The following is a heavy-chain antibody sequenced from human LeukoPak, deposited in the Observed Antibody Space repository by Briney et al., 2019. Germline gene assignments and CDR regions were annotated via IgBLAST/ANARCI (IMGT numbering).Heavy chain of an antibody. V-gene: IGHV4-59*08. Sequence: SETLSLTCTVSSDSINRDSWSWVRQPPGTGLEWIGNISYSGTTNYNPSLKRRVTMSVDTSKNQISLKLYSVTAADAAVYYCGRQLEAYGLAADYWGQGTLVTVSS. J-gene: IGHJ4*02. CDR2: ISYSGTT. D-gene: IGHD3/OR15-3a*01. CDR1: SDSINRDS. CDR3: GRQLEAYGLAADY.